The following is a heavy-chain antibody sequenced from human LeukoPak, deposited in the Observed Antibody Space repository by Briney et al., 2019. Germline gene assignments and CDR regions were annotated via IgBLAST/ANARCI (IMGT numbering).Heavy chain of an antibody. Sequence: GGSLRLSCAASGFTFSSYGMHWVRQAPGKGLEWVAVIGYDGSNKYYADSLKGRFTISRDNSKNTLYLQMNSLRADEDTAVYYCARGGTYYYDNSGYYFDYWGQGTLVTVSS. V-gene: IGHV3-33*01. CDR1: GFTFSSYG. CDR3: ARGGTYYYDNSGYYFDY. J-gene: IGHJ4*02. CDR2: IGYDGSNK. D-gene: IGHD3-22*01.